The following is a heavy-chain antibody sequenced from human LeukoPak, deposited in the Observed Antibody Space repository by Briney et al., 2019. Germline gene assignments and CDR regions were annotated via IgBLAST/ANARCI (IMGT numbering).Heavy chain of an antibody. D-gene: IGHD7-27*01. CDR2: MYSGGGT. J-gene: IGHJ6*03. Sequence: GGSLRLSCEASGFNVRNNYISWVRQVPGKGLEWISVMYSGGGTYYADSVKGRFTISRDNSKNTVYLQMNGLTPEDTAVYYCARDPTGASVWGKGTTVTVSS. V-gene: IGHV3-53*01. CDR3: ARDPTGASV. CDR1: GFNVRNNY.